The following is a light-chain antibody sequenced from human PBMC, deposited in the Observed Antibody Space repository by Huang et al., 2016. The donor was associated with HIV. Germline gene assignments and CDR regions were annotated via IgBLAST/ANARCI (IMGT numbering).Light chain of an antibody. Sequence: DIQMTQSPSTLSASIGDRVTIPCRASQSLSSWLAWYQQKPGKAPKLLIYKASSLESGVPSRFSGSGSGTEFTLTISNLQPDDFATDYCQQYNTYPLTFGGGTKVEIK. CDR3: QQYNTYPLT. CDR2: KAS. V-gene: IGKV1-5*03. J-gene: IGKJ4*01. CDR1: QSLSSW.